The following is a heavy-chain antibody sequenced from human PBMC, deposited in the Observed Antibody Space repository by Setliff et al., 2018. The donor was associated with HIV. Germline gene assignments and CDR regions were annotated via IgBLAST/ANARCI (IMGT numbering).Heavy chain of an antibody. J-gene: IGHJ2*01. CDR3: ASDISVFYDNDGYEYFDL. D-gene: IGHD3-22*01. CDR2: IYYSEST. CDR1: GASIRSHY. Sequence: PSETLSLTCTVSGASIRSHYWSWIRQPPGKRLEWIGNIYYSESTNYNPSLKSRVTISVDTSRNQFSLKLSSVTAADTAVYYCASDISVFYDNDGYEYFDLWGRGTLVTVSS. V-gene: IGHV4-59*11.